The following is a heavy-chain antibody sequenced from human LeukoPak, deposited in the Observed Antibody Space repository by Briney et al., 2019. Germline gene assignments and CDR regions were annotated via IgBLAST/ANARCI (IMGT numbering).Heavy chain of an antibody. Sequence: ASVKVSCKASGGTFSSYAISWVRQAPGQGLEWMGGIIPIFGTANYAQKFQGRVTITTDESTSTAYMELSSLRSEDTAVYYCARTWYSGILRFDYWGQGTLVTVSS. V-gene: IGHV1-69*05. D-gene: IGHD1-26*01. J-gene: IGHJ4*02. CDR1: GGTFSSYA. CDR2: IIPIFGTA. CDR3: ARTWYSGILRFDY.